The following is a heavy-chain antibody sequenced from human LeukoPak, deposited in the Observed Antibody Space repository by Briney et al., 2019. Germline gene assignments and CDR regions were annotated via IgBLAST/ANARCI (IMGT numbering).Heavy chain of an antibody. J-gene: IGHJ4*02. Sequence: GGSLRLSCAASGLTVSSNYMSWVRQAPGKGLEWVSVIYSDGSTYYADSVKGRFTISRDNSKNTLYLQMNSLRVEDTAVYYCARDDTAVAGTDYWGQGTLVTVSS. D-gene: IGHD6-19*01. V-gene: IGHV3-53*01. CDR1: GLTVSSNY. CDR3: ARDDTAVAGTDY. CDR2: IYSDGST.